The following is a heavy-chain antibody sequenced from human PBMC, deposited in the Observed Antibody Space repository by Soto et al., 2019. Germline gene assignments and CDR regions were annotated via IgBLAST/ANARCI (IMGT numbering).Heavy chain of an antibody. V-gene: IGHV4-34*01. D-gene: IGHD3-9*01. Sequence: QVQLQQWGAGLLKPSETLSLTCAVYGESLRGYYWSWIRQPPGKGLEWIGEINHSGSTDYNPSLKSRVTISVDTSKNQFSLKLRSVTAADTAVYYCARGHGWNDILTGFNYYYYYGMDVWGQGTTVTVSS. CDR2: INHSGST. CDR3: ARGHGWNDILTGFNYYYYYGMDV. CDR1: GESLRGYY. J-gene: IGHJ6*02.